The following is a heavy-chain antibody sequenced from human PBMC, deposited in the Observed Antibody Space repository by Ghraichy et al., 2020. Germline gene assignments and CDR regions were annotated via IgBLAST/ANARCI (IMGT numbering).Heavy chain of an antibody. CDR3: ANLLGVRGVIDDAFDI. V-gene: IGHV3-23*01. D-gene: IGHD3-10*01. CDR1: GFTFSSYA. Sequence: GESLNISCAASGFTFSSYAMSWVRQAPGKGLEWVSAISGSGGSTYYADSVKGRFTISRDNSKNTLYLQMNSLRAEDTAVYYCANLLGVRGVIDDAFDICGQGTMVTVSS. J-gene: IGHJ3*02. CDR2: ISGSGGST.